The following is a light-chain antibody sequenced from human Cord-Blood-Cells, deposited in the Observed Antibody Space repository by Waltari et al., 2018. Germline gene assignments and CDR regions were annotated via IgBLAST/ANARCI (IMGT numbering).Light chain of an antibody. CDR2: GAS. Sequence: EIVMTQSPATLSVSPGDRASIPCRASQSVSSNLAWYQQKPGQAPRLLIYGASTRATGIPARFSGSGSGTEFTLTISSLQSEDVAVYYCQQYNNWPLTFGGGTKVEIK. CDR3: QQYNNWPLT. J-gene: IGKJ4*01. CDR1: QSVSSN. V-gene: IGKV3-15*01.